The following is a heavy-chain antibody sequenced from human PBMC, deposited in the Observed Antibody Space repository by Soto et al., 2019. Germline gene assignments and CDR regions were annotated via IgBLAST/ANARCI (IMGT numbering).Heavy chain of an antibody. J-gene: IGHJ4*02. CDR1: GFTFSSYY. CDR3: ARAGTIFGVVKRCLDF. Sequence: GGSLRLSCAASGFTFSSYYMSWVRQAPGKGLEWVSYISSNSSNTNYADSVKGRFTISRDNAKNSLYLQMNSLRAEDTAVYYCARAGTIFGVVKRCLDFWGQGTLVTVSS. D-gene: IGHD3-3*01. V-gene: IGHV3-11*06. CDR2: ISSNSSNT.